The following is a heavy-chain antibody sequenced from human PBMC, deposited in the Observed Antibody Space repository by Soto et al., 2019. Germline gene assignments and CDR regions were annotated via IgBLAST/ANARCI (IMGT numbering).Heavy chain of an antibody. CDR2: IIPIFGTA. CDR1: GGTFSSYA. V-gene: IGHV1-69*13. J-gene: IGHJ5*02. Sequence: SVKVSCKASGGTFSSYAISWVRQAPGQGLEWMGGIIPIFGTANYAQKFQGRVTITADESTSTAYMELSSLRSEDTAVYYCARGRTSLGVVIKYNWFDPWGQGTLVTVSS. CDR3: ARGRTSLGVVIKYNWFDP. D-gene: IGHD3-3*01.